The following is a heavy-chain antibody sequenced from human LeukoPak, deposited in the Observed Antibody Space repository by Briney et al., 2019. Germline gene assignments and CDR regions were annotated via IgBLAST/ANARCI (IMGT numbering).Heavy chain of an antibody. CDR3: AGHTYYYDSSGYPTFDY. CDR1: GGTFSSYA. D-gene: IGHD3-22*01. CDR2: IIPIFGTA. V-gene: IGHV1-69*13. J-gene: IGHJ4*02. Sequence: SVKVSCKASGGTFSSYAISWVRQAPGQGLERMGGIIPIFGTANYAQKFQGRVTITADESTSTAYMELSSLRSEDAAVYYCAGHTYYYDSSGYPTFDYWGQGTLVTVSS.